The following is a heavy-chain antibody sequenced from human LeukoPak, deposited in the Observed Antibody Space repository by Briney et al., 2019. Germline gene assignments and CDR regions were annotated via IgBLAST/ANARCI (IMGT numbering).Heavy chain of an antibody. D-gene: IGHD3-10*01. CDR3: ARYYCGSGSWSRDWFDP. J-gene: IGHJ5*02. Sequence: PSETLSLTCTVSGGSISSYYWSWIRQPPGKGLEWIGYIYYSGSTNYNPSLKSRVTISVDRSKNQFSLKLSSVTAADTAVYYCARYYCGSGSWSRDWFDPWGQGTLVTVSS. V-gene: IGHV4-59*12. CDR1: GGSISSYY. CDR2: IYYSGST.